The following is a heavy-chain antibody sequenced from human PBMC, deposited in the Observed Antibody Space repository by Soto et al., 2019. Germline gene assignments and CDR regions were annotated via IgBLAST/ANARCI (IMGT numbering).Heavy chain of an antibody. J-gene: IGHJ6*02. CDR1: GYTFTSYD. CDR2: MNPNSGNT. CDR3: ARGGANADYGYYYYGMDV. V-gene: IGHV1-8*01. D-gene: IGHD4-17*01. Sequence: ASVKVSCKASGYTFTSYDINWVRQATGQGLEWMGWMNPNSGNTGYAQKFQGRVTMTRNTSISTAYMELSSLRSEDTAVYYCARGGANADYGYYYYGMDVWGQRTTVTVSS.